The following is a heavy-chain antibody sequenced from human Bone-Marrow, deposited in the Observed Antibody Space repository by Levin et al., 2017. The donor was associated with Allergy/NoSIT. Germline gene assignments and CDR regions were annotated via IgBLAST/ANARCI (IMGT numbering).Heavy chain of an antibody. Sequence: GESLKISCAASGFAFNNYAMTWVRQAPGKGLEWVSGLIENGVDTYYADSVKGRFTISRDNCNNILYLQMINLRAEDTATYYCAKDYGLGHLEDGDRHFAYWGQGTLVTVSS. J-gene: IGHJ4*02. CDR2: LIENGVDT. CDR1: GFAFNNYA. D-gene: IGHD4-17*01. CDR3: AKDYGLGHLEDGDRHFAY. V-gene: IGHV3-23*01.